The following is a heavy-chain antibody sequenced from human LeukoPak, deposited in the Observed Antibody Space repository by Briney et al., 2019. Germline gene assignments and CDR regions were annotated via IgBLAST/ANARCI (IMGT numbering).Heavy chain of an antibody. Sequence: GGSLRLSCAASGFTFNTYWLHWVRQAPGKGLVWVSRITGDGGSTIYADSVKGRFTISRDNAKNTLYLQMNSLRVEDTAVYYCTRDLAHGMYVWGQGTTVTVSS. J-gene: IGHJ6*02. CDR2: ITGDGGST. CDR1: GFTFNTYW. CDR3: TRDLAHGMYV. V-gene: IGHV3-74*01.